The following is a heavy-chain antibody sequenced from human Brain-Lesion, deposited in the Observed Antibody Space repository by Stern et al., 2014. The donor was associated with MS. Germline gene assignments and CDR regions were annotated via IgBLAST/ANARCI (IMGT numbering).Heavy chain of an antibody. V-gene: IGHV1-2*04. CDR1: GYTFTGYY. J-gene: IGHJ4*02. Sequence: QVQLEESGAEVKKPGASVKVSCKASGYTFTGYYMHWVRQAPGQGLERLGWINPKSGGTNYAQKFQGWVTMTRDTSINTAYMELSRLRSDDTAVYYCATYYYDSTGYNDFWGQGTLGTVSS. CDR3: ATYYYDSTGYNDF. D-gene: IGHD3-22*01. CDR2: INPKSGGT.